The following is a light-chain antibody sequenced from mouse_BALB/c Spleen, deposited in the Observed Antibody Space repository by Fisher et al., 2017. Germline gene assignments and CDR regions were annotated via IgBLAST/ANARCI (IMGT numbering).Light chain of an antibody. CDR1: SSVSY. CDR2: STS. Sequence: IVITQTPAIMSASPGEKVTITCSASSSVSYMHWFQQKPGTSPKLWIYSTSNPASGVPARFSGSGSGTSYSLTISRMEAEDAATYYCQQRSSYPPTFGGGTKLEIK. J-gene: IGKJ2*01. CDR3: QQRSSYPPT. V-gene: IGKV4-57*01.